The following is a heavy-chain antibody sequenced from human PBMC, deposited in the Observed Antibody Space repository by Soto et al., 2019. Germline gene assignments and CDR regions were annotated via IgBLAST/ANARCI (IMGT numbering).Heavy chain of an antibody. Sequence: GRSLRLSIEASGFTFTRYSMNGVRQAAGKGLEWVSSISSTTNYIYDGDCMKGRFTISRDDAKNSLYLEMNSLRAEDTAVYYCARESEDLTSNFDYCGQGTLVTVYS. CDR1: GFTFTRYS. J-gene: IGHJ4*02. V-gene: IGHV3-21*06. CDR2: ISSTTNYI. CDR3: ARESEDLTSNFDY.